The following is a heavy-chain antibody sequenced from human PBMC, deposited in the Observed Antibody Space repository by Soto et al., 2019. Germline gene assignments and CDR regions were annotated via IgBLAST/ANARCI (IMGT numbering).Heavy chain of an antibody. D-gene: IGHD5-18*01. V-gene: IGHV5-51*01. J-gene: IGHJ6*02. CDR3: ARQLDTAMVTYYYYYGMDV. CDR1: GYSFTSYW. Sequence: GESLKISCKGSGYSFTSYWIGWVRQMPGKGLEWMGIIYPGDSDTRYSPYFQGQVTISADKSISTVFLQWSSLKASDTAMYYCARQLDTAMVTYYYYYGMDVWGQGTTVTVSS. CDR2: IYPGDSDT.